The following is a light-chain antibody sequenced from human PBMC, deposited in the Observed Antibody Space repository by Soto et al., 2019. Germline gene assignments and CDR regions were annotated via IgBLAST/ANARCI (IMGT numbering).Light chain of an antibody. CDR3: ATWDDSLDVHV. CDR2: GNN. Sequence: QSVLTQPPSASGTPGQTITISCSGGSSNIGINTVNWYKHLPGTAPRLLIYGNNQRPSGVPDRFSGSKSGTSASLAISGLQSEDEGHYYCATWDDSLDVHVFGTGTKVTVL. V-gene: IGLV1-44*01. J-gene: IGLJ1*01. CDR1: SSNIGINT.